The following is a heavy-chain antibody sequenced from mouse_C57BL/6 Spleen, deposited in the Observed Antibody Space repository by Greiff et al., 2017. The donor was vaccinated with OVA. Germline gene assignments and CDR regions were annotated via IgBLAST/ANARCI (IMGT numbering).Heavy chain of an antibody. CDR2: IYPRSGNT. V-gene: IGHV1-81*01. Sequence: QVQLKQSGAELARPGASVKLSCKASGYTFTSYGLRWVKQRTGQGLEWIGEIYPRSGNTYYNEKFKGKATLTADKSSSTSYMELRSLTSEDSAVYFCARVELLGYFDYWGQGTTLTVSS. CDR1: GYTFTSYG. CDR3: ARVELLGYFDY. J-gene: IGHJ2*01. D-gene: IGHD2-12*01.